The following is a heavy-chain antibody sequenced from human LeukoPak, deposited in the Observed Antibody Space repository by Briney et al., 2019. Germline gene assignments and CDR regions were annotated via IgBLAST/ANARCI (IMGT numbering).Heavy chain of an antibody. CDR2: IKSGGKT. CDR3: ARAPSEVGGYYPEYFRH. D-gene: IGHD3-22*01. V-gene: IGHV3-74*01. J-gene: IGHJ1*01. CDR1: GFTFSRYW. Sequence: GGSLSLSCEASGFTFSRYWMHWVRQAPGEGLVWVSRIKSGGKTNYADSVKGRFTISRDNAKNTVSLQMDSLRAEDTGVYYCARAPSEVGGYYPEYFRHWGQGTLVTVSS.